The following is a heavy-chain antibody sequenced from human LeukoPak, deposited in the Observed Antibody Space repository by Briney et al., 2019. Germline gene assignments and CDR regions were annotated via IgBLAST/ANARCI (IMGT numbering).Heavy chain of an antibody. J-gene: IGHJ4*02. V-gene: IGHV3-48*01. CDR1: GFTSEFTFGTYS. D-gene: IGHD3-3*01. CDR3: AKDQGDFWSGHMGEYYFDY. Sequence: GGSLRLSCAASGFTSEFTFGTYSMKWVRQAPGKGLEWLAYISSTRSTIYYADSVKGRFTISRDNAKNSLYLQMNSLRVEDTAVYYCAKDQGDFWSGHMGEYYFDYWGQGTLVTVSS. CDR2: ISSTRSTI.